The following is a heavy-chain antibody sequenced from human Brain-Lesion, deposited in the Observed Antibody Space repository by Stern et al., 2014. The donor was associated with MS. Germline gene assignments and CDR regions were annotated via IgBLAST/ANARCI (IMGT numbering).Heavy chain of an antibody. Sequence: VQLVESGPGLVKPSETLSLPCTVAGGSVSSTSYAWAWIRQPPGKGLEWIGTIYYSGKTYYSPSPKSRLTLSLHTTTNPFSLQLRFVTAADTAVYYCAGEEDIRYCSGGSCTGNWFDPWGQGTLVTVSS. CDR1: GGSVSSTSYA. CDR2: IYYSGKT. D-gene: IGHD2-15*01. CDR3: AGEEDIRYCSGGSCTGNWFDP. J-gene: IGHJ5*02. V-gene: IGHV4-39*01.